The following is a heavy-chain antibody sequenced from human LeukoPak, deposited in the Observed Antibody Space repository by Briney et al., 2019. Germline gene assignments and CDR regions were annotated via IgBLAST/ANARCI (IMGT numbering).Heavy chain of an antibody. CDR3: ARYCGGDCYGMDV. D-gene: IGHD2-21*01. J-gene: IGHJ6*02. V-gene: IGHV3-7*01. CDR2: IKQDGSEK. CDR1: GFTFSSYW. Sequence: PGGSLRLSCAASGFTFSSYWMHWVRQAPGKGLEWVANIKQDGSEKDYVDSVKGRFTISRDNAKNSLYLQMNSLRAEDTAVYYCARYCGGDCYGMDVWGQGTTVTVSS.